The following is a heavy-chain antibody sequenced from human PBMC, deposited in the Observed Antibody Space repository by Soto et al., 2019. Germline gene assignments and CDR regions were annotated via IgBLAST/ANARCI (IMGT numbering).Heavy chain of an antibody. V-gene: IGHV3-23*01. CDR1: GFTFSSYA. Sequence: GWSLRLSCAASGFTFSSYAMSWVRQAPGEGLEWVSAISGSGGSTYYADSVKGRFTISRDNSKNTLYLQMNGLRAEDTAVYYCAKEARYYDFWSGPRAQAMDVWGQGTTVTVSS. CDR2: ISGSGGST. J-gene: IGHJ6*02. D-gene: IGHD3-3*01. CDR3: AKEARYYDFWSGPRAQAMDV.